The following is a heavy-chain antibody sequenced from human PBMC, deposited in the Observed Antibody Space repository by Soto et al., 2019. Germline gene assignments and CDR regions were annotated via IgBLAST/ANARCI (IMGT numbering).Heavy chain of an antibody. J-gene: IGHJ5*02. Sequence: GGSLRLSCAASGFTFSSYAVSWVRQAPGKGLEWVSAISGSGGSTYYADSVKGRFTISRDNSKNTLYLQMNSLRAEDTAVYYCAKDLYSYDFWSGYYQPGFDPWGQGTLVTVSS. CDR1: GFTFSSYA. D-gene: IGHD3-3*01. V-gene: IGHV3-23*01. CDR3: AKDLYSYDFWSGYYQPGFDP. CDR2: ISGSGGST.